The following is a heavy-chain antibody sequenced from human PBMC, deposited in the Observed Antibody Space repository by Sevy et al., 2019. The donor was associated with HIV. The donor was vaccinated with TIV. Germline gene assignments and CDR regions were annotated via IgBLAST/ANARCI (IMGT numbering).Heavy chain of an antibody. V-gene: IGHV3-49*04. Sequence: GGSLRLSCTASGFTFGDYCMSWVRQAPGKGLEWVAFIKGDVYGGTVDHAASVRGRFVISRDDSKTIAYLQMNDLKTEDTGVYYCTRWKAAQSIFDYWGQGALVTVSS. CDR3: TRWKAAQSIFDY. D-gene: IGHD6-13*01. J-gene: IGHJ4*02. CDR2: IKGDVYGGTV. CDR1: GFTFGDYC.